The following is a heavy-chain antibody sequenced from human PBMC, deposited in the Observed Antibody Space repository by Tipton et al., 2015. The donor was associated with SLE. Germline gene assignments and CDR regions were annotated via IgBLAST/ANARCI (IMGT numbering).Heavy chain of an antibody. V-gene: IGHV1-18*01. Sequence: QSGPEVKKPGASVKVSCKASGYTFTSYGISWVRQAPGQGLEWMGWISGYNGNTQYAQRLKSRVTMTIDTSTSTAYMELRSLRSDDTAVYYCARACCGAASEFDYWGQGTLVTVSS. J-gene: IGHJ4*02. CDR3: ARACCGAASEFDY. D-gene: IGHD2-21*01. CDR2: ISGYNGNT. CDR1: GYTFTSYG.